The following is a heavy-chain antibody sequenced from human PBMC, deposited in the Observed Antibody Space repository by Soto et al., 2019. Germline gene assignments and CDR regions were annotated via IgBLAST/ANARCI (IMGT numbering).Heavy chain of an antibody. Sequence: EVQLVESGGGLVQPGGSLRLSCAASGFTFSSYSMNWVRQAPGKGLEWVSYISSSSSTIYYADSVEGRFTISRDNANNSLYLQMNSVRDEDTAMYYCARDLILPGRIAVAAKRGYWGQETLVTVSS. CDR1: GFTFSSYS. D-gene: IGHD6-19*01. J-gene: IGHJ4*02. CDR2: ISSSSSTI. V-gene: IGHV3-48*02. CDR3: ARDLILPGRIAVAAKRGY.